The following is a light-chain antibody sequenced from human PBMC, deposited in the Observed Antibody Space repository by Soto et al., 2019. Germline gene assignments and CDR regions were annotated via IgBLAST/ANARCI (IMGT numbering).Light chain of an antibody. Sequence: QSVLTQPPSASGTPGQRVTISCSGSSSNIGINHVYWYQQLPGTAPKVLIYGSDQRPSGVPDRFSGSKSGTSASLAISGLRSEDEADYYCAAWDDSLTGHVVFGGGTQLTVL. CDR2: GSD. CDR3: AAWDDSLTGHVV. J-gene: IGLJ2*01. V-gene: IGLV1-47*01. CDR1: SSNIGINH.